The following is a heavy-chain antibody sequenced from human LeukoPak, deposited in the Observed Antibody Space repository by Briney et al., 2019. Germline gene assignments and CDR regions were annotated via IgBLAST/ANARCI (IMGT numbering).Heavy chain of an antibody. J-gene: IGHJ4*02. V-gene: IGHV3-23*01. Sequence: GGSLRLSCAASGFTFNSYAMSWVRQAPGKGLEWVSAISGSGGSTYYADSVKGRFTISRDNSKNTLYLQMNSLRAEDTAVYYCAKDLNILTGYPYYFDYWGQGTLVTVSS. CDR3: AKDLNILTGYPYYFDY. CDR2: ISGSGGST. D-gene: IGHD3-9*01. CDR1: GFTFNSYA.